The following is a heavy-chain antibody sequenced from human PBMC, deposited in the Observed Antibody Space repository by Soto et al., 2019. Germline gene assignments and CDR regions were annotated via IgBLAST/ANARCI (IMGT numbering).Heavy chain of an antibody. V-gene: IGHV4-59*01. CDR1: GGSISSYY. CDR2: IYYSGST. Sequence: PSETLSLTCTVSGGSISSYYWSWIRQPPGKGLEWIGYIYYSGSTNYNPPLKSRVTISVDTSKNQFSLKLSSVTAADTAVYYCARGNIVGATKGGPFDYWGQGTLVTVSS. D-gene: IGHD1-26*01. J-gene: IGHJ4*02. CDR3: ARGNIVGATKGGPFDY.